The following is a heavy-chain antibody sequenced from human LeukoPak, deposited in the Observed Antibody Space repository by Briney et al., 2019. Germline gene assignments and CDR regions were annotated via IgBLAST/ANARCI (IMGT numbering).Heavy chain of an antibody. Sequence: ASVKVSCKASGYTFTSYGISWVRQAPGQGLEWMGWISAYNGNTNYAQKLQGRVTMTTDTSTSTAYKELRSLRSDDTAVYYCATQVTVTPRGWFDPWGQGTLVTVSS. CDR1: GYTFTSYG. D-gene: IGHD4-17*01. CDR2: ISAYNGNT. CDR3: ATQVTVTPRGWFDP. J-gene: IGHJ5*02. V-gene: IGHV1-18*01.